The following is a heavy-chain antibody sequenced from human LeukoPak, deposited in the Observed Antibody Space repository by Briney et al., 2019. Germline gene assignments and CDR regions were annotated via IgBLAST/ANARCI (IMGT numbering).Heavy chain of an antibody. CDR2: ISRSSSYI. Sequence: KPGGSLRLSCAASGFTFSSYSMNWVRQAPGKGLEWVSSISRSSSYIYYADSVKGRFTISRDNAKNSLYLQMNSLRAEDTAVYYCAREDGIAAAGTIDYWGQGTLVTVSS. CDR1: GFTFSSYS. CDR3: AREDGIAAAGTIDY. J-gene: IGHJ4*02. D-gene: IGHD6-13*01. V-gene: IGHV3-21*01.